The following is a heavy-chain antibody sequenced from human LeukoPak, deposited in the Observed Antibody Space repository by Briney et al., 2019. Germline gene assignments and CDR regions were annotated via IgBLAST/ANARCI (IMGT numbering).Heavy chain of an antibody. Sequence: GRSLRLSCAASGFTFSSYAMHWVRQAPGKGLEWVAVISYDGSNKYYADSVKGRFTISRDNSKNTLYLQMNSLRAEDTAVYYCARERTTNGYYYGSGSFAPPDYWGQGTLVTVSS. D-gene: IGHD3-10*01. CDR1: GFTFSSYA. J-gene: IGHJ4*02. CDR3: ARERTTNGYYYGSGSFAPPDY. V-gene: IGHV3-30-3*01. CDR2: ISYDGSNK.